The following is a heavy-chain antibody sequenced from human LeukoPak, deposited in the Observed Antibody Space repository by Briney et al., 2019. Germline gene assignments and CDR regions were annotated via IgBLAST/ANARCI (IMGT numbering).Heavy chain of an antibody. J-gene: IGHJ4*02. CDR1: GFTFSSYS. D-gene: IGHD2-2*01. CDR3: ARDASTRCYLCEVDH. CDR2: ISSSSSTI. V-gene: IGHV3-48*01. Sequence: GGSLRLSCAASGFTFSSYSMNWVRQAPGKGLEWVSYISSSSSTIYYAGSVKGRFTISRDNAKNSLYLQMNSLRAEDTAVYYCARDASTRCYLCEVDHWGQGTLVTVSS.